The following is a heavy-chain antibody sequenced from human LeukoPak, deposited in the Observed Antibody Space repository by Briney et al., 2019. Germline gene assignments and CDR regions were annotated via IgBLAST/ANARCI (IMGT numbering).Heavy chain of an antibody. CDR2: IYYSGST. V-gene: IGHV4-59*01. CDR3: ARGLLYLHGMDV. J-gene: IGHJ6*02. CDR1: GGSISSYY. Sequence: SETLSLTCTVSGGSISSYYWSWIRQPPGKGLEWIGYIYYSGSTNYNPSLKSRVTISVDTSKNQFSLKLSSVTAADTAVYYCARGLLYLHGMDVWGQGTTVTVSS.